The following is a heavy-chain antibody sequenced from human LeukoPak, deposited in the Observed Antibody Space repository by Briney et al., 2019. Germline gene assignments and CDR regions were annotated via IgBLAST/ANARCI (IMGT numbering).Heavy chain of an antibody. J-gene: IGHJ4*02. V-gene: IGHV3-30*03. CDR1: GFTFSKYG. Sequence: GGSLRLSCEASGFTFSKYGMHWVRQAPGKGLEWVAVISYDGSNKYYADSVKGRFTISRDNSKNTLYLQMNSLRAEDTAVYYCARDEVHYYGSGFDYWGQGTLVTVSS. CDR3: ARDEVHYYGSGFDY. D-gene: IGHD3-10*01. CDR2: ISYDGSNK.